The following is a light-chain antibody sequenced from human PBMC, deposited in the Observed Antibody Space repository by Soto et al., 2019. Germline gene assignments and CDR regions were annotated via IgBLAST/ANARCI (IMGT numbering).Light chain of an antibody. Sequence: QSALTQPASVSGSPGQSITISCTGTSSDVGGYNYVSWYQQHPGKAPKLMIYDVSNRPSGVSNRFSGSKSGNTASLTISGLQAEDEADYYCSSYTSSSTPPVGGGTMLTVL. J-gene: IGLJ2*01. V-gene: IGLV2-14*01. CDR2: DVS. CDR3: SSYTSSSTPP. CDR1: SSDVGGYNY.